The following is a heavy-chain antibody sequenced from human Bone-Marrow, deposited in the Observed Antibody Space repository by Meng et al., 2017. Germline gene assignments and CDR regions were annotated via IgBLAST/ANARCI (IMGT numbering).Heavy chain of an antibody. J-gene: IGHJ4*02. CDR2: INHSGST. D-gene: IGHD6-6*01. Sequence: QGQLQQWGAGLLKPSETLSLTRAVYGGSFSGYYWSWIRQPPGKGLEWIGEINHSGSTNYNPSLKSRVTISVDTSKNQFSLKLSSVTAADTAVYYCARGLRAARPLLFGYWGQGTLVTVSS. CDR1: GGSFSGYY. V-gene: IGHV4-34*01. CDR3: ARGLRAARPLLFGY.